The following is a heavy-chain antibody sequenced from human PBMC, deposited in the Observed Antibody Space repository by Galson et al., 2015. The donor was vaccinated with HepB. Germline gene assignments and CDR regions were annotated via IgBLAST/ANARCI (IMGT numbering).Heavy chain of an antibody. CDR2: INPSGGST. CDR1: GYTFTSYY. CDR3: AIHLLGGAAALDY. J-gene: IGHJ4*02. D-gene: IGHD6-13*01. V-gene: IGHV1-46*03. Sequence: SVKVSCKASGYTFTSYYMHWVRQAPGQGLEWMGIINPSGGSTSYAQKFQGRVTMTRDTSTSTVYMELSSLRSEDTAVYYCAIHLLGGAAALDYWGQGTLVTVSS.